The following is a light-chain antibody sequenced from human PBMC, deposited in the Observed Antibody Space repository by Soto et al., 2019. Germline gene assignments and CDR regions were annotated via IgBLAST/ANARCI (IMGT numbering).Light chain of an antibody. CDR2: GAS. CDR3: QQYQT. Sequence: SQSNMSVSAGEIAILSCRASQSVSSSYLAWYQQKPGQAPRLLIYGASSRATGIPVRVSGSGSGTDFVLTISRLGPEDLAVYYCQQYQTFGQGTKVDIK. CDR1: QSVSSSY. V-gene: IGKV3-20*01. J-gene: IGKJ1*01.